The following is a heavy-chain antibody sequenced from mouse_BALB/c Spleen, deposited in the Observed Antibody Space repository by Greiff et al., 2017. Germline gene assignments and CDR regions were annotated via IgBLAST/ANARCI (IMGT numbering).Heavy chain of an antibody. CDR3: ARENQAWFAY. J-gene: IGHJ3*01. Sequence: EVMLVESGGGLVQPGGSRKLSCAASGFTFSSFGMHWVRQAPEKGLEWVAYISSGSSTIYYADTVKGRFTISRDNPKNTLFLQMTSLRSEDTAMYYCARENQAWFAYWGQGTLVTVSA. CDR1: GFTFSSFG. CDR2: ISSGSSTI. V-gene: IGHV5-17*02.